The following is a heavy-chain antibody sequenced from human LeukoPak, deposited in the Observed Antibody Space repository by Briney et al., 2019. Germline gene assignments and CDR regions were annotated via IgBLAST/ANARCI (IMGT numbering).Heavy chain of an antibody. V-gene: IGHV3-66*01. J-gene: IGHJ3*02. CDR2: IYSGGST. CDR1: GFTVSSNY. D-gene: IGHD3-10*01. Sequence: PGGSLRLSCAASGFTVSSNYVSWVRQAPGKGLEWVSVIYSGGSTYYADSVKGRFTISRDNSKNTLYLQMNSLRAEDTAVYYCARDXXYYGSGSYYNFAPDAFDIWGQGTMVTVSS. CDR3: ARDXXYYGSGSYYNFAPDAFDI.